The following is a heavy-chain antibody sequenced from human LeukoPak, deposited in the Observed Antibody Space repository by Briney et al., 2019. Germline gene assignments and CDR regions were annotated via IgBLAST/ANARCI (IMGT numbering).Heavy chain of an antibody. Sequence: ASVKVSRKASGYTFTSYAMNWVRQAPGQGLEWMGWINTNTGNPTYAQGFTGRFVFSLDTSVSTAYLQISSLKAEDTAVYYCATLPTYYYDSSGYKGLEYWGQGTLVTVSS. CDR3: ATLPTYYYDSSGYKGLEY. J-gene: IGHJ4*02. D-gene: IGHD3-22*01. CDR2: INTNTGNP. V-gene: IGHV7-4-1*02. CDR1: GYTFTSYA.